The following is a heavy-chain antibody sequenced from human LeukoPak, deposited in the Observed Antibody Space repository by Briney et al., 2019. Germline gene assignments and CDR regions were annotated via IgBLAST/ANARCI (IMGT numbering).Heavy chain of an antibody. V-gene: IGHV1-8*01. J-gene: IGHJ4*02. CDR3: ARAPAGSDWLLPLYYFDS. CDR1: GYTFTSYD. D-gene: IGHD3-9*01. CDR2: RNPNSGNT. Sequence: EASVKVSCKASGYTFTSYDVNWVRQATGQGLEWMGWRNPNSGNTGYAQKFQGRLTFTRDTSISTAYMELRYLRSEDTAIYYCARAPAGSDWLLPLYYFDSWGQGALVTVSS.